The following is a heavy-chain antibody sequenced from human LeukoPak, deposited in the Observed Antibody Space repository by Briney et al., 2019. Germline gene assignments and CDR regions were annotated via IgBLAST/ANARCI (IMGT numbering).Heavy chain of an antibody. CDR2: ISGSGGRT. CDR3: AKSGGYYYDSSGYSSYYYYGMDV. CDR1: GFTFTSYA. Sequence: GGSLRLSCAASGFTFTSYAMSWVRQAPGKGLEWVSGISGSGGRTYYADSVKGRFTISSDNSKNTLYLQMNSLRAEDTAVYYCAKSGGYYYDSSGYSSYYYYGMDVWGQGTTVTVSS. J-gene: IGHJ6*02. D-gene: IGHD3-22*01. V-gene: IGHV3-23*01.